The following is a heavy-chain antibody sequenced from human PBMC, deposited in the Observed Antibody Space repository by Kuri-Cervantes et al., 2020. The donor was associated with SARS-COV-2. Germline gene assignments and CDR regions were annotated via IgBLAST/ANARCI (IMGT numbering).Heavy chain of an antibody. Sequence: GSLRLSCTVSGGSISSSSYYWGWIRQPPGKGLEWIGSIYYSGSTYYNPSLKSRVTISVDTSKNQFSLKLTSVTAADTAVYYCARLHLGYSNYAYHYYGMDVWGHGTTVTVSS. V-gene: IGHV4-39*01. CDR2: IYYSGST. D-gene: IGHD4-11*01. CDR1: GGSISSSSYY. CDR3: ARLHLGYSNYAYHYYGMDV. J-gene: IGHJ6*02.